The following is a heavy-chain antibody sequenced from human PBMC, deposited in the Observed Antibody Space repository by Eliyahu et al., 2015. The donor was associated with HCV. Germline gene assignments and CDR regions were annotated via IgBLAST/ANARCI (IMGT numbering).Heavy chain of an antibody. Sequence: QVHLQQWGAGLLKPSETLSLTCTVYGGSVSGYYWSWIRQPPGKGLEWIGEMHHSGSANYNPSLKRRVTVSVDTSKNQFSLKVTSVTAADTAVYYCARGDEFIGVAGTGHYGMGVWGQGTTVTVSS. V-gene: IGHV4-34*01. D-gene: IGHD6-19*01. J-gene: IGHJ6*02. CDR2: MHHSGSA. CDR3: ARGDEFIGVAGTGHYGMGV. CDR1: GGSVSGYY.